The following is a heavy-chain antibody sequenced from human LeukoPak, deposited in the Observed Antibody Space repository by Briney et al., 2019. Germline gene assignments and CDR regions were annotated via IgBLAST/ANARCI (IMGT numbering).Heavy chain of an antibody. CDR1: GGSISSRSYY. CDR2: IYYSGST. D-gene: IGHD3-22*01. CDR3: ARLKYYYDSSGYYRNDAFDI. V-gene: IGHV4-39*01. Sequence: PSETLSLTYTVSGGSISSRSYYWGWIRQPPGKGLEWIGSIYYSGSTYYNPSLKSRVTISVDTSKNQFSLKLNSVTAADTAVYYCARLKYYYDSSGYYRNDAFDIWGQGTMVTVSS. J-gene: IGHJ3*02.